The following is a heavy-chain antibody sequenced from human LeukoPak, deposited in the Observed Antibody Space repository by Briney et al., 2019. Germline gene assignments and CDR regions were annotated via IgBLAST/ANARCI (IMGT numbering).Heavy chain of an antibody. J-gene: IGHJ4*02. Sequence: GGSLRLSCAASGFTFSRYAMHWVSQAPGKGMEWVAVISYDGSHKYYADSVKGRFTISRDNSKNTLYLQMNSLRAEDTAVYYCARDPNTYYYGSGSYPDYWGQGTLVTVSS. CDR2: ISYDGSHK. CDR3: ARDPNTYYYGSGSYPDY. CDR1: GFTFSRYA. V-gene: IGHV3-30-3*01. D-gene: IGHD3-10*01.